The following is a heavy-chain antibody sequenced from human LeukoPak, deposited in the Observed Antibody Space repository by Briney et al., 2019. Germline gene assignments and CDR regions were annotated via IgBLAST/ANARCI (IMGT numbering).Heavy chain of an antibody. D-gene: IGHD5-24*01. CDR2: IRYDGSNK. Sequence: SGGSLRLSCAASGFTFSSYGMHWVRQAPGKGLEWVAFIRYDGSNKYYADSVEGRFTTSRDNAKKSLYLQMNSLRAEDTAVYYCARTKEMATISYFDSWGQGTLVTVSS. CDR1: GFTFSSYG. J-gene: IGHJ4*02. CDR3: ARTKEMATISYFDS. V-gene: IGHV3-30*02.